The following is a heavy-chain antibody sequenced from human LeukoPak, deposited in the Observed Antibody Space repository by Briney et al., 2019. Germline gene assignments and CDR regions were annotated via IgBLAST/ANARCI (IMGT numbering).Heavy chain of an antibody. Sequence: SETLSLTCTVSGGSISSYYWSWIRQPAGKGLEWIGRIYTSGSTNYKPSLKSRVTMSVDTSKNQFSLKLSSVTAADTAVYYCAREGVSSNWNNWYFDVWGRGTLVTVSS. CDR2: IYTSGST. CDR3: AREGVSSNWNNWYFDV. V-gene: IGHV4-4*07. J-gene: IGHJ2*01. D-gene: IGHD1-1*01. CDR1: GGSISSYY.